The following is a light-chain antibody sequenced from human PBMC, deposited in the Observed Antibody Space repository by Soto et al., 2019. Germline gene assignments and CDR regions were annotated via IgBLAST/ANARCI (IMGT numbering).Light chain of an antibody. CDR1: QSISVH. CDR2: AAS. V-gene: IGKV1-39*01. Sequence: DIQMTQSPSSLSASVRDTVTITCRASQSISVHLNWYQQKPGEVPKLLIYAASNLHSGVPSRFSGCGSEPDFALTVSSLQPEDFATYYCQHSYITPYTFGPGTRLEIK. CDR3: QHSYITPYT. J-gene: IGKJ2*01.